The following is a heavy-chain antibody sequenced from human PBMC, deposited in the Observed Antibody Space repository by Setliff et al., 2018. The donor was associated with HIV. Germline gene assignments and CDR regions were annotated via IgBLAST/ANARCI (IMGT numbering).Heavy chain of an antibody. J-gene: IGHJ4*02. Sequence: ASVKVSCKASGYTFTSYDINWVRQATGQGLEWTAWMNPNSGNTGYTQKFQGRVTITRNTSITTAYMELSSLRSEDTAMYYCGGFGAPIGYWGQGTLVTVSS. CDR1: GYTFTSYD. V-gene: IGHV1-8*03. CDR3: GGFGAPIGY. CDR2: MNPNSGNT. D-gene: IGHD3-10*01.